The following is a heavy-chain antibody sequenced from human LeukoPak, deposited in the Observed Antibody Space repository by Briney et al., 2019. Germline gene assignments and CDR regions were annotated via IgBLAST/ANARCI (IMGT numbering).Heavy chain of an antibody. CDR2: ISSSSSYI. CDR3: ARDLNDFWSGYPNWFDP. D-gene: IGHD3-3*01. V-gene: IGHV3-21*01. Sequence: GGSLRLSCAASGFNFSSYSMTWVRQGPGKGLEWVSSISSSSSYIYYADSVKGRFAISRDNAKNSLYLQMNSLRAEDTAVYYCARDLNDFWSGYPNWFDPWGQGTLVTVSS. J-gene: IGHJ5*02. CDR1: GFNFSSYS.